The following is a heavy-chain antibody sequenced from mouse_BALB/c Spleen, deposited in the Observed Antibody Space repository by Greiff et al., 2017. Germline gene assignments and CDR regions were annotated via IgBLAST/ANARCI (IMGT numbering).Heavy chain of an antibody. CDR3: ARGVPPHFDY. J-gene: IGHJ2*01. CDR2: INPSSGYA. Sequence: QVQLQQSGAELARPGASVKMSCKASGYTFTSYTMHWVKQRPGQGLEWIGYINPSSGYANYNQKFKDKATLTADKSSSTAYMQLSSLTSEDSAVYYCARGVPPHFDYWGQGTTLTVSS. V-gene: IGHV1-4*01. CDR1: GYTFTSYT. D-gene: IGHD5-1*01.